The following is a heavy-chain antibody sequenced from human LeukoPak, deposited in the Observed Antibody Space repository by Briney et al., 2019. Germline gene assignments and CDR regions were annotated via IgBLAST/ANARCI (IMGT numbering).Heavy chain of an antibody. CDR3: ARARGYSYGYDY. V-gene: IGHV4-30-2*01. CDR2: IYHSGST. D-gene: IGHD5-18*01. J-gene: IGHJ4*02. CDR1: GGSISSGGYS. Sequence: ASETLSLTCAVSGGSISSGGYSWSWIRQPPGKGLEWIGYIYHSGSTYYNPSLKSRVTISVDRSKNQFSLKLSSVTAADTAVYYCARARGYSYGYDYWGQGTLVTVSS.